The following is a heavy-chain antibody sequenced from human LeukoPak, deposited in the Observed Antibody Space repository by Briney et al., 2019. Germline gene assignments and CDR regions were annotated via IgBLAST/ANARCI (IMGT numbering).Heavy chain of an antibody. D-gene: IGHD2-15*01. Sequence: ASVKVSCKASGYTFTGYYMHWVRQAPEQGLEWMGWINPNSGGTNYAQRFQGRVTMTRDTSISTAYMELSRLRSDDTAVYYCARGEADIVVVVAAIKGDWFDPWGQGTLVTVSS. J-gene: IGHJ5*02. CDR3: ARGEADIVVVVAAIKGDWFDP. CDR2: INPNSGGT. V-gene: IGHV1-2*02. CDR1: GYTFTGYY.